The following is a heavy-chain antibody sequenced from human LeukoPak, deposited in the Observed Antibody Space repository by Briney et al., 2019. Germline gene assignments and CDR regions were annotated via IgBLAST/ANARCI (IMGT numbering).Heavy chain of an antibody. V-gene: IGHV1-2*02. D-gene: IGHD3-22*01. CDR1: GYTFNDYY. J-gene: IGHJ4*02. Sequence: GASVKVSCKASGYTFNDYYLHWVRQAPGQGLEWMGWINPNNGGIKYAQKFQGRVTMTRDTSISTAYMELSRLRSDDTAVYYCARARLEVVITTFDYWGQGTLVTVSS. CDR2: INPNNGGI. CDR3: ARARLEVVITTFDY.